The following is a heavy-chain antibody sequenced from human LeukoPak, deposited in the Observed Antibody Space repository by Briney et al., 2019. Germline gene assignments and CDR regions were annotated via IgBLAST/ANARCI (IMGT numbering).Heavy chain of an antibody. J-gene: IGHJ4*02. CDR1: GFTFSSYG. Sequence: EGSLRLSCAASGFTFSSYGMHWVRQAPGKGLEWVGRIKSKTDGGTTDYAAPVKGRFTISRDDSKNTLYLQMNSLKTEDTAVYYCTTEVGDCSSTSCYPFDYWGQGTLVTVSS. CDR2: IKSKTDGGTT. CDR3: TTEVGDCSSTSCYPFDY. D-gene: IGHD2-2*01. V-gene: IGHV3-15*01.